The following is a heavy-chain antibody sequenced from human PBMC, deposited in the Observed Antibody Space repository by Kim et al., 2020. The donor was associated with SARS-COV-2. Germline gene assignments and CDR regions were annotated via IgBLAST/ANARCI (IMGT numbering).Heavy chain of an antibody. D-gene: IGHD6-13*01. CDR3: TPDSSTWPIDC. CDR2: IRNKADSYAT. V-gene: IGHV3-73*01. CDR1: GFTFSGAA. Sequence: GGSLRLSCAASGFTFSGAAMHWVRQASGKGLEWVGRIRNKADSYATAYAASVKGRFTISRDDSKNTAYLQMNSLKTEDTAVYYCTPDSSTWPIDCSGQGTLVTVSS. J-gene: IGHJ4*02.